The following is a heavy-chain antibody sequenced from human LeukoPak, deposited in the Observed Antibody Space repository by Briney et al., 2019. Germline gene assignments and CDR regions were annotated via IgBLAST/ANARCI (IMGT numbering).Heavy chain of an antibody. CDR2: MNPNSGNT. D-gene: IGHD2-21*01. J-gene: IGHJ4*02. CDR1: GYSFTSYD. Sequence: GASVKVSCKASGYSFTSYDINWVRQTAGQGLEWMRWMNPNSGNTGYEQKFQGRVTVTRSTSMSTAYMELSSLGSEDTAVYYCARVQRVKFPLKYYFDYSGQGTLVTVSS. V-gene: IGHV1-8*01. CDR3: ARVQRVKFPLKYYFDY.